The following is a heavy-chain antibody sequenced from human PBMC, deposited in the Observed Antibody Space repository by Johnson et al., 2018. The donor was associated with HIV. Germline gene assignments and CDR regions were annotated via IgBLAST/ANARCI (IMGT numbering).Heavy chain of an antibody. CDR3: AKTCNAGEGLDAFDI. CDR2: ISWNSGSI. Sequence: VQLVESGGGLVQPGRSLRLSCAASGFTFDDYAMHWVRQAPGKGLEWVSGISWNSGSIGYADSVKGRFTISRDNAKNSLYLQMNSLRAEDTAVYYCAKTCNAGEGLDAFDIWGQGTMVTVSS. V-gene: IGHV3-9*01. D-gene: IGHD7-27*01. CDR1: GFTFDDYA. J-gene: IGHJ3*02.